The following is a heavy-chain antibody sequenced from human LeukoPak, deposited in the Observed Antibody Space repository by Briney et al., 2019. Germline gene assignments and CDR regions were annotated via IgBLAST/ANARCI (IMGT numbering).Heavy chain of an antibody. Sequence: ASVKVSCKASGYTFTGYYMHWVRQAPGQGLEWMGWINPNSGGTNYAQKFQGRVTMTRDTSISTAYMELSSLRSEDTAVYYCARGHGASYYYYMDVWGKGTTVTVSS. D-gene: IGHD5-24*01. CDR2: INPNSGGT. CDR3: ARGHGASYYYYMDV. CDR1: GYTFTGYY. V-gene: IGHV1-2*02. J-gene: IGHJ6*03.